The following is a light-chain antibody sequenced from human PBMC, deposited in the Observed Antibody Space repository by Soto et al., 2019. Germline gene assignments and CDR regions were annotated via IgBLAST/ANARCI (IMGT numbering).Light chain of an antibody. J-gene: IGLJ1*01. CDR2: DTS. CDR3: LLSYSGARPYV. Sequence: QAVVTQEPPLTVSPGGTVTLTCGSSTGAVTSGHYPYWFQQKPGQAPRTLIYDTSNKHSWTPARFSGSLLGGKAALTLSGAQPEDEAEYYCLLSYSGARPYVFGTGTKVTVL. V-gene: IGLV7-46*01. CDR1: TGAVTSGHY.